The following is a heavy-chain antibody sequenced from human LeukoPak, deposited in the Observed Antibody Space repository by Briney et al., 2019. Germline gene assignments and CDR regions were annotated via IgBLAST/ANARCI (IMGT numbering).Heavy chain of an antibody. V-gene: IGHV3-21*01. CDR2: VSKSSDYI. Sequence: GGSLRLFCAASGFTFNSYTMNWVRQAPRKGLEWVSCVSKSSDYIYYADSVRGRFTISRDNAKKLVYLEMNSLRAEDTAVYYCAREEDSRAIRTSDGLDVWGEGTTVTVSP. D-gene: IGHD3-22*01. CDR1: GFTFNSYT. CDR3: AREEDSRAIRTSDGLDV. J-gene: IGHJ6*04.